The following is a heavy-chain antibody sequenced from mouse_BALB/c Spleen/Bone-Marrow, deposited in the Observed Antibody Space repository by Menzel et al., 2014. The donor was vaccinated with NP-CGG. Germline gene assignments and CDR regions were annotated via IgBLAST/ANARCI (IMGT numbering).Heavy chain of an antibody. CDR1: GYTFTSYW. V-gene: IGHV1S41*01. CDR3: ARRGNWGYAMDY. CDR2: IAPGSGST. J-gene: IGHJ4*01. Sequence: DLVKPGASVKLSCKASGYTFTSYWINWIKQRPGQGLEWIGRIAPGSGSTYYNEMFKGKATLTVDTSSSTAYIQLSSLTSEDSAVYFCARRGNWGYAMDYWGQGTSVTVSS. D-gene: IGHD2-1*01.